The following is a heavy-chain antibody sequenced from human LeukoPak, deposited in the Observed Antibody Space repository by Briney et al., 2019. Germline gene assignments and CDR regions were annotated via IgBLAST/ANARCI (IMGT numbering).Heavy chain of an antibody. Sequence: GGSLRLSCAASGFMFSNYGMHWVCQAPGKGLEWVAFIRYDGSDKYYADSVKGRFIISRDNSKNTLYLQMSSLRAEDTALYYCAQHSYGDFWGQGTLVTVSS. V-gene: IGHV3-30*02. CDR3: AQHSYGDF. J-gene: IGHJ4*02. CDR1: GFMFSNYG. CDR2: IRYDGSDK. D-gene: IGHD5-18*01.